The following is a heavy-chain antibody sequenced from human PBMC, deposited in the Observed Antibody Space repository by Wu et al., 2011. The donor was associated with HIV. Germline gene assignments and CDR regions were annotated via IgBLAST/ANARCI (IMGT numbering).Heavy chain of an antibody. J-gene: IGHJ6*02. CDR2: IVPRLGAA. D-gene: IGHD3-10*01. V-gene: IGHV1-69*11. Sequence: QVQLVQSGAELKKPGSSVRASCKTSGGSFNNYAINWMRQAPGQVLEWMGSIVPRLGAADYTQRFQDRVIITADESTRTTYMEVRNLRSDDTAVYYCARESRDLRYGMDVWGQGTTVIVSS. CDR1: GGSFNNYA. CDR3: ARESRDLRYGMDV.